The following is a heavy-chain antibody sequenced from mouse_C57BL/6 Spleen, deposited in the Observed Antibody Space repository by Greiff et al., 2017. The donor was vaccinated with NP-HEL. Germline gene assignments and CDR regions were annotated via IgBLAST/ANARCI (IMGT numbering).Heavy chain of an antibody. V-gene: IGHV2-6-1*01. CDR1: GFSLTSYG. D-gene: IGHD2-4*01. Sequence: VKLMESGPGLVAPSQSLSITCTVSGFSLTSYGVHWVRQPPGKGLEWLVVIWSDGSTTYNSALKSRLSISKDNSKSQVFLKMNSLQTDDTAMYYCARHAPYDYDVRYAMDYWGQGTSVTVSS. CDR2: IWSDGST. CDR3: ARHAPYDYDVRYAMDY. J-gene: IGHJ4*01.